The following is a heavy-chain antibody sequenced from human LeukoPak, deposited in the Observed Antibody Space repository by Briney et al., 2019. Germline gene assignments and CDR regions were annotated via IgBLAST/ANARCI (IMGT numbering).Heavy chain of an antibody. Sequence: SETLSLTCAVYGGSFSGYYWSWIRQPPGKGLEWIGEINHSGSTNYNPSLKSRVTISVDTSKNQFSLKLSSVTAADTAVYYCARYYYGSDDWPGAFDIWGQGTMVTVSS. V-gene: IGHV4-34*01. D-gene: IGHD3-10*01. CDR3: ARYYYGSDDWPGAFDI. CDR2: INHSGST. CDR1: GGSFSGYY. J-gene: IGHJ3*02.